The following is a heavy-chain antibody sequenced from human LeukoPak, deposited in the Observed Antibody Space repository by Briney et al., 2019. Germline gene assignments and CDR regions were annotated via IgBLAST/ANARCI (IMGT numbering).Heavy chain of an antibody. D-gene: IGHD2-15*01. CDR1: GFTFSTYS. CDR3: ARDPYCSGGSCYDGLDY. J-gene: IGHJ4*02. V-gene: IGHV3-48*04. CDR2: IGSGSSTI. Sequence: GGSLRLSCAVSGFTFSTYSMNWVRQAPGKGLEWVSYIGSGSSTIYYADSVKGRFTISRDNAKNSLYLQMNSLRAEDTAVYYCARDPYCSGGSCYDGLDYWGQGTLVTVSS.